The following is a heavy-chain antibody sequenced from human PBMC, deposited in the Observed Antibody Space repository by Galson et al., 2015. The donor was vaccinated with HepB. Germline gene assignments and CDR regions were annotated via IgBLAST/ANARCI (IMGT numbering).Heavy chain of an antibody. J-gene: IGHJ4*02. CDR3: AREEGVAVGTDTLDF. CDR1: GYSFTNYG. V-gene: IGHV1-18*01. CDR2: ISPYNGNT. D-gene: IGHD6-13*01. Sequence: SVKVSCKVSGYSFTNYGITWVRQAPGQGLEWMGWISPYNGNTNYAQNLQGRVTMTADTSTTTAFMELRGLKSDDTAVYYCAREEGVAVGTDTLDFWGQGTLLTVSS.